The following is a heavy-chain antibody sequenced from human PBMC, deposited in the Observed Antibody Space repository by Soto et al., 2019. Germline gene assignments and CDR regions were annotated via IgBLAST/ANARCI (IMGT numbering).Heavy chain of an antibody. CDR1: GFTFTSYS. J-gene: IGHJ4*02. CDR3: ARDLPGYCSTTNCYYYFDF. CDR2: IRQDGHEK. Sequence: GGSLRLSCAVSGFTFTSYSMSWVRQAPGEGLEWVANIRQDGHEKYYVDSVRGRFTISRDNAQNSLYLQMDSLRAEDTAMYYCARDLPGYCSTTNCYYYFDFWGQGTLVTVPS. V-gene: IGHV3-7*03. D-gene: IGHD2-2*01.